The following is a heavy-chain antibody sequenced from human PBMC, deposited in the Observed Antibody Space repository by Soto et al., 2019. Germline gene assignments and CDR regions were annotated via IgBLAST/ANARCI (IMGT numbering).Heavy chain of an antibody. CDR1: GFTFSSYN. CDR2: ISTSSSTI. D-gene: IGHD3-3*01. Sequence: EVQLVESGGGLVQPGGSLRLSCAASGFTFSSYNMNWVRQAPGKGLEWVSYISTSSSTIYYADSVKGRFTISRDNAKNSLYLQVNSLRDEDTALYYCARESRGFFHNWGQGTLVPVSS. V-gene: IGHV3-48*02. J-gene: IGHJ4*02. CDR3: ARESRGFFHN.